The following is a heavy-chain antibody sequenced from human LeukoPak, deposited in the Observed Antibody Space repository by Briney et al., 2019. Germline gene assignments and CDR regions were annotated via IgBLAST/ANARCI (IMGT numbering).Heavy chain of an antibody. CDR2: FYYSGIS. Sequence: PSETLSLTCIVSGGSIGNYYWSWIRQPPGKGLEWIRNFYYSGISNYNPSLKSRVTISADASKNQFSLKLTSVTAADTAVYYCARGPFYYYDRRTYPTGLDFWGQGTRVTVSS. D-gene: IGHD3-22*01. J-gene: IGHJ4*02. CDR3: ARGPFYYYDRRTYPTGLDF. V-gene: IGHV4-59*01. CDR1: GGSIGNYY.